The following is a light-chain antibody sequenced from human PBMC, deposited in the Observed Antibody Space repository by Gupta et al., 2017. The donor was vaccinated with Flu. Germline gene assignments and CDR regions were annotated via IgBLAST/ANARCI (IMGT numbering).Light chain of an antibody. V-gene: IGKV1-39*01. CDR2: AAS. Sequence: DIQMTQSPSSLSASVGDRVTITCRASQSISSYLNWYQQKPEKAPKLLIYAASSLQSGVPSRFSGSGAGTEFTLTISSLQPEDFATYYCQQSYSTPVWTFGQGTKVEIK. J-gene: IGKJ1*01. CDR3: QQSYSTPVWT. CDR1: QSISSY.